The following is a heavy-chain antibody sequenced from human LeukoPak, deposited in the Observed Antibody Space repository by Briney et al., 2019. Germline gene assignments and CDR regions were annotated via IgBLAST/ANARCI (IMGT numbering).Heavy chain of an antibody. V-gene: IGHV4-59*13. D-gene: IGHD4-23*01. CDR3: ARSWQEVGTFDY. CDR1: GGSISNYY. Sequence: SETLSLTCTVSGGSISNYYWTWIRHPPGKRLEWTGYIYYNGRTNYNPSLKSRVTMSVDTSKNQFSLNLGSVTAADTAVYYCARSWQEVGTFDYWGQGTLVTVSS. CDR2: IYYNGRT. J-gene: IGHJ4*02.